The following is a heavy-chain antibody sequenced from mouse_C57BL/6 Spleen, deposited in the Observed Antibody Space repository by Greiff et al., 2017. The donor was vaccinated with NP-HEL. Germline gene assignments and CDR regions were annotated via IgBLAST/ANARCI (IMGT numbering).Heavy chain of an antibody. CDR3: ARGGSYFDY. V-gene: IGHV1-26*01. J-gene: IGHJ2*01. CDR1: GYTFTDYY. CDR2: INPNNGGT. Sequence: VHVKQSGPELVKPGASVKISCKASGYTFTDYYMNWVKQSHGKSLEWIGDINPNNGGTSYNQKFKGKATLTVDKSSSTAYMELRSLTSEDSAVYYCARGGSYFDYWGQGTTLTVSS.